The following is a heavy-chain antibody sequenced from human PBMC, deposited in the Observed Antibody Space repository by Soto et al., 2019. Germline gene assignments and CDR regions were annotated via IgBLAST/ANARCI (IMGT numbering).Heavy chain of an antibody. Sequence: QVQLVESGGGLVKPGGSLRLSCAASGFTFSDYYMSWIRQAPGKGLQWVSYISHGSTTIYYTDSVKGRFTISRDNAKTSLYLQMNSLTAEDTAVYYCAKDRAYPDAFDIWGQGTMVTVSS. CDR3: AKDRAYPDAFDI. CDR1: GFTFSDYY. CDR2: ISHGSTTI. J-gene: IGHJ3*02. V-gene: IGHV3-11*01.